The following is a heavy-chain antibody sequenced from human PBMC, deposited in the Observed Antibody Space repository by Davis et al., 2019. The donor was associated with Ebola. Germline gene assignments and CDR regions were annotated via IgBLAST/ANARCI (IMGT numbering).Heavy chain of an antibody. D-gene: IGHD2-15*01. CDR2: ISGSGGST. Sequence: GGSLRLSCAASGFTFSSYAMSWVRQAPGKGLEWVSAISGSGGSTYYADSVKGRFTISRDNTKNTLYLQMNSLKAEDTAVYYCAKSVVLAVAAPLKGFDPWGQGTLVTVSS. CDR1: GFTFSSYA. V-gene: IGHV3-23*01. J-gene: IGHJ5*02. CDR3: AKSVVLAVAAPLKGFDP.